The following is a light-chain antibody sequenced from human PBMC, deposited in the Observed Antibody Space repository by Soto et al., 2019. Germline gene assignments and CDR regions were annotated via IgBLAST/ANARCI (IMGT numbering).Light chain of an antibody. CDR2: EGS. CDR1: GSDVGNDNF. J-gene: IGLJ1*01. Sequence: QSALTQPASVSGPPGHSITISCTGTGSDVGNDNFVSWYQHHPGHAPRLIIFEGSKRPSGVSDRFSASWSGNTASLTISGLQAVEGADYFCYAYGGGPSPYVFGTGPKLTFL. CDR3: YAYGGGPSPYV. V-gene: IGLV2-23*01.